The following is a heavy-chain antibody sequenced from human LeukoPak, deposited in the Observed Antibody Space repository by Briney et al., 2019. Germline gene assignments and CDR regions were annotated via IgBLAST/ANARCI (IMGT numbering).Heavy chain of an antibody. CDR1: GGSVSSVNNY. CDR3: ARMRYSSGCFDY. V-gene: IGHV4-61*01. D-gene: IGHD6-19*01. J-gene: IGHJ4*02. CDR2: VSYSGGT. Sequence: SETLSLTCAVSGGSVSSVNNYWTWMRQPPGKGLECIGYVSYSGGTRYSPSLQTRVTISADTSKDQVSLKLNSVTAADTAIYYCARMRYSSGCFDYWGQGTPVSVSS.